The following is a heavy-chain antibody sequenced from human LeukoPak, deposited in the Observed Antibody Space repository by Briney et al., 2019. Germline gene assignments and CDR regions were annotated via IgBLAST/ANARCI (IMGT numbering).Heavy chain of an antibody. CDR1: GYTFSSYT. Sequence: ASVKVSCKASGYTFSSYTMNWARQAPGQGLEWMGWINTNTGNPTYAQDYTGRFVFSLDTSVSTTYLQISRLKAEGTAVYYCASGPSYSGSNEYFDSWGQGTLVTVSS. D-gene: IGHD1-26*01. J-gene: IGHJ4*02. CDR2: INTNTGNP. V-gene: IGHV7-4-1*02. CDR3: ASGPSYSGSNEYFDS.